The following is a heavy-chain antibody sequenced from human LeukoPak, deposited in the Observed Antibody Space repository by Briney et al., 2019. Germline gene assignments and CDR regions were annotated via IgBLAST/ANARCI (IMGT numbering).Heavy chain of an antibody. D-gene: IGHD3-3*01. Sequence: ASVKVSCKVSGYTLTELSMHWVRQAPGKGLEWMGGFDPEDGETIYAQKFQGRVTMTEDTSTDTAYMELSSLRSEDTAVYYCATETYYDFWSGPFYYMDVWGKGTTVTVSS. J-gene: IGHJ6*03. CDR3: ATETYYDFWSGPFYYMDV. CDR2: FDPEDGET. CDR1: GYTLTELS. V-gene: IGHV1-24*01.